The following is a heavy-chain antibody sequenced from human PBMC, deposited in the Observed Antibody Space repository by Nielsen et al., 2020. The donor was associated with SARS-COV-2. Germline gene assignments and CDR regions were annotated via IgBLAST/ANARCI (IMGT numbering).Heavy chain of an antibody. CDR3: ARDGPSITIFGVVIIPVFDY. V-gene: IGHV1-18*01. CDR2: ISATSGNT. CDR1: GYTFTTYG. J-gene: IGHJ4*02. D-gene: IGHD3-3*01. Sequence: ASVKVSCKASGYTFTTYGISWVRQAPGQGLEWMGWISATSGNTNYAQKLQGRVTMTTDTSTSTAYMELRSLRSDDTAVYYCARDGPSITIFGVVIIPVFDYWGQGTLVTVSS.